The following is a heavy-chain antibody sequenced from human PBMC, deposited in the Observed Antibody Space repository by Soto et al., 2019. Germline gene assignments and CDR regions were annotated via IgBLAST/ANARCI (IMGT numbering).Heavy chain of an antibody. CDR2: ISSSSSYI. D-gene: IGHD5-12*01. Sequence: GGSLRLSCAASGFTFSSYSMNWVRQAPGKGLEWVSSISSSSSYIYYADTVKGRFTISRGNAKNSLYLQMNSLRAEDTAVYYCARSGYSGYDHRFDYWGQGTLVTVSS. J-gene: IGHJ4*02. CDR1: GFTFSSYS. CDR3: ARSGYSGYDHRFDY. V-gene: IGHV3-21*01.